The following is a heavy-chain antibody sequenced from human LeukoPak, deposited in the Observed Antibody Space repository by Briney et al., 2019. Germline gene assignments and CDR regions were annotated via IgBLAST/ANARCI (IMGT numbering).Heavy chain of an antibody. CDR3: ARATDFWSGYFAFDI. CDR1: GYTFTGYY. J-gene: IGHJ3*02. CDR2: INPNSGGT. Sequence: ASVKVSCKASGYTFTGYYMHWVRQAPGQGLEWMGWINPNSGGTNYAQKFQGRVTMTRDTSISTAYMELSRLRSDGTAVYYCARATDFWSGYFAFDIWGQGTMVTVSS. V-gene: IGHV1-2*02. D-gene: IGHD3-3*01.